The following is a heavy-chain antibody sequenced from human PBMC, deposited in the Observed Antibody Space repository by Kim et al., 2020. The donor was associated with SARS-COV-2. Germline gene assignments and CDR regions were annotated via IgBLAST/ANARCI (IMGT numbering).Heavy chain of an antibody. J-gene: IGHJ3*02. CDR1: GFTFSSYS. Sequence: GGSLRLSCAASGFTFSSYSMNWVRQAPGKGLEWVSYISSSSSTIYYADSVKGRFTISRDNAKNSLYLQMNSLRDEDTAVYYCARDSWGPEMATGPDAFDIWGQGTMVTVSS. D-gene: IGHD5-12*01. V-gene: IGHV3-48*02. CDR3: ARDSWGPEMATGPDAFDI. CDR2: ISSSSSTI.